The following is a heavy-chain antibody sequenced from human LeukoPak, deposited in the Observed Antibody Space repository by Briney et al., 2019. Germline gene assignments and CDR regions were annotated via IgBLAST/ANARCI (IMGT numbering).Heavy chain of an antibody. CDR2: ISSSSSYI. Sequence: GGSLRLSCADSGFTFSTYSMNWVRQAPGKGLEWVSSISSSSSYIYYADSVKGRFTISRDNAKNSLYLQMNSLRAEDTAVYYCARDLWGSSYFALWGRGTLVTVSS. CDR3: ARDLWGSSYFAL. CDR1: GFTFSTYS. V-gene: IGHV3-21*01. D-gene: IGHD7-27*01. J-gene: IGHJ2*01.